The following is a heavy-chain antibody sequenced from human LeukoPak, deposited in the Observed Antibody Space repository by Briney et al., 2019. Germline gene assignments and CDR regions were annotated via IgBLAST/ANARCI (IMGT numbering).Heavy chain of an antibody. CDR3: ARDRYSGVTAMVTGYYGMDV. D-gene: IGHD5-18*01. V-gene: IGHV3-7*01. CDR1: GFTFSSYW. Sequence: PGGSLRLSCAASGFTFSSYWMSWVRQAPGKGLEWVANIKQDGSEKYYEDSVKGRFTISRDNAKNSLYLQMNSLRAEDTAVYYCARDRYSGVTAMVTGYYGMDVWGQGTTVTVSS. CDR2: IKQDGSEK. J-gene: IGHJ6*02.